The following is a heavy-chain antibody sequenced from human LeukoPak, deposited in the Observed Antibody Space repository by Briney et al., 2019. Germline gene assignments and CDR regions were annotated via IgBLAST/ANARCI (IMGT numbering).Heavy chain of an antibody. CDR2: MNPNSGNT. J-gene: IGHJ6*02. CDR1: GYTFTSYD. V-gene: IGHV1-8*01. D-gene: IGHD3-3*01. CDR3: ARGVKDHYDFWSGYLYYYYYGMDV. Sequence: ASVKVSCKASGYTFTSYDINWVRQATGQGLEWMGWMNPNSGNTGYAQKFKGRVTMTKQTSNSTAYMELGSLRSEEMAVYYCARGVKDHYDFWSGYLYYYYYGMDVWGQGTTVTVSS.